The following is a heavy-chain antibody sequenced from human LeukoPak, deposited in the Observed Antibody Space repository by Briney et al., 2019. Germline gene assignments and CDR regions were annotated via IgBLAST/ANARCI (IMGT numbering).Heavy chain of an antibody. CDR3: ARRYFDY. CDR2: IRHDGSEK. Sequence: GGSLRLSCGASGFTFSSYWMSWVRQAPGKGLEWVANIRHDGSEKYYVDSVKGRFTISRDNAKNSLYLQMNSLRAEDTAVYYCARRYFDYWGQGTLVTVSS. D-gene: IGHD2-15*01. J-gene: IGHJ4*02. CDR1: GFTFSSYW. V-gene: IGHV3-7*01.